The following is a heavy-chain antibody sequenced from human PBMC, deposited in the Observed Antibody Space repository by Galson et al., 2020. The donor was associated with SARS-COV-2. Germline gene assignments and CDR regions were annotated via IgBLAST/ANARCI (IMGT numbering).Heavy chain of an antibody. CDR1: GFTFSSYW. V-gene: IGHV3-7*01. CDR2: IKQDGSEK. J-gene: IGHJ5*02. CDR3: ARTYSGSYINWFDP. D-gene: IGHD1-26*01. Sequence: GGSLRLSCAASGFTFSSYWMSWVRQAPGKGLEWVANIKQDGSEKYYVDSVKGRFTISRDNAKNSLYLQMNSLRAEDTAVYYCARTYSGSYINWFDPWGQGNLVNVSS.